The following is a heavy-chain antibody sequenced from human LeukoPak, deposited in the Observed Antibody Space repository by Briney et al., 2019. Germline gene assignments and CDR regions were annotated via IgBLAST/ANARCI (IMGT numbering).Heavy chain of an antibody. CDR2: IYPGDSDT. J-gene: IGHJ4*02. V-gene: IGHV5-51*01. Sequence: GESLKISCKGSGYSFTSYWIGWVGQMPGKGLEWMGIIYPGDSDTRYSPSFQGQVTISADKSISTAYLQWSSLKASDTAMYYCARCAVNYDFWSGYYQAWTYYFDYWGQGTLVTVSS. CDR1: GYSFTSYW. D-gene: IGHD3-3*01. CDR3: ARCAVNYDFWSGYYQAWTYYFDY.